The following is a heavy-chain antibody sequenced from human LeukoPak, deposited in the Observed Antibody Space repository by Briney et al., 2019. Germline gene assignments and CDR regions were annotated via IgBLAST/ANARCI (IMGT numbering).Heavy chain of an antibody. D-gene: IGHD6-13*01. V-gene: IGHV3-21*01. CDR2: ISSSSSYI. CDR1: GFTFSSYS. Sequence: GGSLRLSCAASGFTFSSYSMNWVRQAPGKGLGWVSSISSSSSYIYYADSVKGRFTISRDNAKNSLYLQMNSLRAEDTAVYYCATAPGIAAAGIDYWGQGTLVTVSS. J-gene: IGHJ4*02. CDR3: ATAPGIAAAGIDY.